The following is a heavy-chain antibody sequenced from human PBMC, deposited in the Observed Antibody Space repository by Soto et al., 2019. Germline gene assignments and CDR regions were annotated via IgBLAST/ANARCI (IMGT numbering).Heavy chain of an antibody. J-gene: IGHJ4*02. CDR3: ARGSYYYDNSGYLH. CDR2: INHSGRT. D-gene: IGHD3-22*01. Sequence: SETLSLTCAVRGGSFSGFFWTWTRQSPGKGLEWIGEINHSGRTNLNPSLKSRVTISVDTSKKQFSLNLSSVTAADTAVYYCARGSYYYDNSGYLHWGQGTLVTVSS. CDR1: GGSFSGFF. V-gene: IGHV4-34*01.